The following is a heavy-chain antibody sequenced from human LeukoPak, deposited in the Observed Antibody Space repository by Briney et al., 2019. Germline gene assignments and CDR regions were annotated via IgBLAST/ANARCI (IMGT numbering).Heavy chain of an antibody. CDR2: INPNSGGT. CDR3: ARDGSSGLYYYYGMDV. J-gene: IGHJ6*02. Sequence: ASVKVSCKASGYTFTGYYMHWVRQAPGQGLEWMGWINPNSGGTNYAQKFQGWVTMTRDTSISTAYMELSRLRSDDTAVYYCARDGSSGLYYYYGMDVWGQGTTATVSS. V-gene: IGHV1-2*04. D-gene: IGHD6-19*01. CDR1: GYTFTGYY.